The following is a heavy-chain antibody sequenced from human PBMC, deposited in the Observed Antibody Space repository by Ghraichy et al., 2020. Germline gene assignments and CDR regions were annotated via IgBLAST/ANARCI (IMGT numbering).Heavy chain of an antibody. CDR3: ARVGTTGWPPFDP. CDR1: GASISSRSYY. J-gene: IGHJ5*02. Sequence: SETLSLTCSVSGASISSRSYYWGWIRQPPGQGLEWIGNIFYTGSTSYNPSLKNRVTISIDTSKNQFALQVRSVTAADTAVYYCARVGTTGWPPFDPWGQGTLVTVSS. CDR2: IFYTGST. D-gene: IGHD1-1*01. V-gene: IGHV4-39*06.